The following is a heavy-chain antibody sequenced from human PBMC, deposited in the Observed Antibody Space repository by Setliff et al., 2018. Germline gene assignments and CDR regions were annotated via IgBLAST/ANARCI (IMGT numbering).Heavy chain of an antibody. V-gene: IGHV4-30-4*08. Sequence: LSLTCTVSGGSISSGDYYWSWIRQPPGKGLEWIGEINHSGSTNYNPSLKSRVTISVDTSKNQFSLKLSSVTAADTALYYCTVYNTGSSKDHYWGQGTPVTV. CDR3: TVYNTGSSKDHY. CDR2: INHSGST. J-gene: IGHJ4*02. D-gene: IGHD2-8*02. CDR1: GGSISSGDYY.